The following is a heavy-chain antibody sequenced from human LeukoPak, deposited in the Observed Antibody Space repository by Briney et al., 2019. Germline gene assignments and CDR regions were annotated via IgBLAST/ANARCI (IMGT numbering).Heavy chain of an antibody. Sequence: ASVKVSCKASGYTFTDYYMHWVRQAPGQGLEWMGWINPDSATTNYAQKFQGRVTMTRNTSISTAYMELSSLRSDDTAVYYCARVSRDSRGYYYGYWGQGTTVTVSS. V-gene: IGHV1-2*02. J-gene: IGHJ4*03. CDR1: GYTFTDYY. CDR3: ARVSRDSRGYYYGY. CDR2: INPDSATT. D-gene: IGHD3-22*01.